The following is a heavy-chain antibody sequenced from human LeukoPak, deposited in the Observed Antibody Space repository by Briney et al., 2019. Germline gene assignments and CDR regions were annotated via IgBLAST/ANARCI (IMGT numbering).Heavy chain of an antibody. V-gene: IGHV5-51*01. CDR1: GYSFTSYS. Sequence: GESLKISCKGSGYSFTSYSIGWVRQMPGKGLEWMGFIYPGDSDTRYSPSFQGQVTISVDKSISTAYLQWSSLKASDTAMYYCARISSSSWYGEGMYYYYMDVWGKGTTVTVSS. D-gene: IGHD6-13*01. CDR2: IYPGDSDT. J-gene: IGHJ6*03. CDR3: ARISSSSWYGEGMYYYYMDV.